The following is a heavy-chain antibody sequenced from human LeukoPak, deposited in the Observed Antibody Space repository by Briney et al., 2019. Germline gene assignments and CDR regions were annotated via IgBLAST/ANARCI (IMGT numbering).Heavy chain of an antibody. CDR2: INPTGGST. CDR1: GYTFPSYF. V-gene: IGHV1-46*01. D-gene: IGHD6-6*01. Sequence: ASVKVSCKASGYTFPSYFMHWVRQAPGQGLEWMGIINPTGGSTTYAEKFQGRVTMNRDTSTTTVYMELSSLRSDDTAVYYCARTAARRFDYWGQGTLVTVSS. CDR3: ARTAARRFDY. J-gene: IGHJ4*02.